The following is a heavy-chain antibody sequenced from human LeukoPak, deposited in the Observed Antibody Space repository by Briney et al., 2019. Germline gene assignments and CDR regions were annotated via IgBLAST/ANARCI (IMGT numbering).Heavy chain of an antibody. D-gene: IGHD3-16*02. V-gene: IGHV3-23*01. CDR3: ASGGVIGPFDY. Sequence: VGSLRLSCAASGFTFSSYAMSWVRQAPGKGLEWVSAISGSGGSTYYADSVKGRFTISRDNSKNTLYLQMNSLRAEDTAVYYCASGGVIGPFDYWGQGTLVTVSS. CDR1: GFTFSSYA. J-gene: IGHJ4*02. CDR2: ISGSGGST.